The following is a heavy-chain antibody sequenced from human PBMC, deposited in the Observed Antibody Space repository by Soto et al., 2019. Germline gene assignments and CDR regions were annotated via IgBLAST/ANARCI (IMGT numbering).Heavy chain of an antibody. CDR1: GDSVSSNNAA. CDR3: ARENTMIRGVINPLDY. D-gene: IGHD3-10*01. J-gene: IGHJ4*02. Sequence: QVQLQQSGPGLVKPSQTLSVTCGISGDSVSSNNAAWNWIRQSPSRRLEWLGRTFYRSGWTFDYAVSVKSPLTINPDTSKNQFSLQLKSVTADDTAVYYCARENTMIRGVINPLDYWGQGPLVTVSS. V-gene: IGHV6-1*01. CDR2: TFYRSGWTF.